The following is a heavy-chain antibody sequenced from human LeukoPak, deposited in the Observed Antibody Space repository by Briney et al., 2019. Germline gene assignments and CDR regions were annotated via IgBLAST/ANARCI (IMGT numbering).Heavy chain of an antibody. J-gene: IGHJ6*02. CDR1: GGSISSYY. D-gene: IGHD5-12*01. CDR3: ARSLRGYYYYGMDV. CDR2: IYYSGST. Sequence: SEILSLTCTVSGGSISSYYWSWIRQPPGKGLEWIGYIYYSGSTNYNPSLKSRVTISVDTSKNQFSLKLSSVTAADTAVYYCARSLRGYYYYGMDVWGQGTTVTVSS. V-gene: IGHV4-59*08.